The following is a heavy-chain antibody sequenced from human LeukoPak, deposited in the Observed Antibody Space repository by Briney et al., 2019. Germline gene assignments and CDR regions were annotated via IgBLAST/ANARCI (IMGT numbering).Heavy chain of an antibody. J-gene: IGHJ3*02. CDR3: ARLLGAFWSGSKGASDI. Sequence: GESLKISCKGSGYSFTSYWIGWVRQMPGKGLEWMGIIYPGDSDTRYSPSFQGQVTISADKSISTAYLQWSGLKASDTAMYYCARLLGAFWSGSKGASDIWGQGTMVTVSS. V-gene: IGHV5-51*01. CDR1: GYSFTSYW. D-gene: IGHD3-3*01. CDR2: IYPGDSDT.